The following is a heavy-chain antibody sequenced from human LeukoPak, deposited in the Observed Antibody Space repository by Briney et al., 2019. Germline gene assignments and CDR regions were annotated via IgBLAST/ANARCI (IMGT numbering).Heavy chain of an antibody. CDR2: IIPILGIA. V-gene: IGHV1-69*04. J-gene: IGHJ6*03. D-gene: IGHD2-2*01. CDR3: ARGIVVVPAANQPSYYYYYYYMDV. Sequence: GASVKVSCKASGGTFSSYAISWVRQAPGQGLEWMGRIIPILGIANYAQKFQGRVTITADESTSTAYMELSSLRSEDTAVYYCARGIVVVPAANQPSYYYYYYYMDVWGKGTTVTVSS. CDR1: GGTFSSYA.